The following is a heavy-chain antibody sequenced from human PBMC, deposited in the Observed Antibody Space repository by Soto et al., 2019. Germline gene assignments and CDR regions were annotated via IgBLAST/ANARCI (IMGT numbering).Heavy chain of an antibody. D-gene: IGHD1-1*01. Sequence: QVQLVQSGAEVKKPGSSVKVSCKASGGTFSSYTISWVRQAPGQGLEWMGRIIPILGIANYAQKFQGRVTITADKSTNTAYMELSSLRSQDTAVYYCARGPGPNGDYWGQGTLVTVSS. CDR1: GGTFSSYT. V-gene: IGHV1-69*02. CDR3: ARGPGPNGDY. J-gene: IGHJ4*02. CDR2: IIPILGIA.